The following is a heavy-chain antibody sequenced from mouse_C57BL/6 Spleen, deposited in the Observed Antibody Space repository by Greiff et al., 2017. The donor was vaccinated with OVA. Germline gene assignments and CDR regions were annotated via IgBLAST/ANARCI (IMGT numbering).Heavy chain of an antibody. D-gene: IGHD1-3*01. V-gene: IGHV5-17*01. CDR3: ARSGNPYYAMDY. CDR1: GFTFSDYG. Sequence: EVQLVESGGGLVKPGGSLKLSCAASGFTFSDYGMHWVRQAPEKGLEWVAYISSGSSTIYYADTVKGRFTISRDNAKNTLFLQMTSLRSEDTAMYYCARSGNPYYAMDYWGQGTSVTVSS. CDR2: ISSGSSTI. J-gene: IGHJ4*01.